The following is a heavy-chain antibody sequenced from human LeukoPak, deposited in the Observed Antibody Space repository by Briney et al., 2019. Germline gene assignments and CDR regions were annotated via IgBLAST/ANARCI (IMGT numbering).Heavy chain of an antibody. J-gene: IGHJ5*02. CDR3: ARDPGYCSSTSCYRAFDP. Sequence: GGSLRLSCAASGFTFSSYSMNWVRQAPGKGLEWVSSISSSSSYIYYADSVKGRFTISRDNAKNSLYLQMNSLRAEDTAVYYCARDPGYCSSTSCYRAFDPWGQGTLVTVSS. D-gene: IGHD2-2*01. V-gene: IGHV3-21*01. CDR1: GFTFSSYS. CDR2: ISSSSSYI.